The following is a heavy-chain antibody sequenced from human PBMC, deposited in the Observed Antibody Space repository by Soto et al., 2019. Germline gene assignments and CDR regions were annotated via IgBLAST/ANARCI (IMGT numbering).Heavy chain of an antibody. CDR1: GYTFTSYG. J-gene: IGHJ6*02. CDR3: ARHFSSSSQYYYGMDV. CDR2: ISAYNGNT. V-gene: IGHV1-18*01. D-gene: IGHD6-13*01. Sequence: ASVKVSCKASGYTFTSYGISWVRQAPGQGLEWMGWISAYNGNTNYAQKLQGRVTMTTDTSTSTAYMELRSLRSDDTAVYYCARHFSSSSQYYYGMDVWGQGTTVTVS.